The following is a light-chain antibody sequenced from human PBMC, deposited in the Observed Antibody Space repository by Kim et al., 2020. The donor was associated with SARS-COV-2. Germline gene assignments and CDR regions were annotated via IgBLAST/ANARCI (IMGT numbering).Light chain of an antibody. CDR1: HAINIY. Sequence: SASVGDRVTITCRASHAINIYVAWFHQRPGKAPRSLIYDASTLQSGVPSRFSGSGSGTDFTLTISSLHPEDLGTYYCQQFNFFPLTFGGGTKVEI. CDR3: QQFNFFPLT. V-gene: IGKV1-16*01. J-gene: IGKJ4*01. CDR2: DAS.